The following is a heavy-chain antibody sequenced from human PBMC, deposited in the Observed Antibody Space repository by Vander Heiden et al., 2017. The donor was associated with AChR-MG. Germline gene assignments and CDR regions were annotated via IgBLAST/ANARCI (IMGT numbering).Heavy chain of an antibody. D-gene: IGHD3-22*01. CDR2: IVPNGGGT. J-gene: IGHJ4*01. V-gene: IGHV1-46*01. CDR3: ARAQTHDADSSLYSEAEHFD. CDR1: GYSCTNLF. Sequence: QVQLVQSGAEVKKPGASVKVSCKTSGYSCTNLFMHWGRQAPGQGLEWMGIIVPNGGGTSYARNFRGRIIITSDTSTGTVYMELRNLKSEDTAAYSCARAQTHDADSSLYSEAEHFD.